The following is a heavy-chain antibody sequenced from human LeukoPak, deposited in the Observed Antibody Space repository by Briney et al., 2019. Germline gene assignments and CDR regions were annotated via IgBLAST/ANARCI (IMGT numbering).Heavy chain of an antibody. V-gene: IGHV3-23*01. CDR2: VTVSGGRT. Sequence: GVSLRLSCTASGFTFSSYAMSWVRHAPGKGLEGVSTVTVSGGRTYYGDSVKGRFTIPRDNSKNTLYRQLNSMRAEDTAVYYCEKRAPPPAYSFDFWGQGTLVTIST. J-gene: IGHJ4*02. CDR3: EKRAPPPAYSFDF. CDR1: GFTFSSYA.